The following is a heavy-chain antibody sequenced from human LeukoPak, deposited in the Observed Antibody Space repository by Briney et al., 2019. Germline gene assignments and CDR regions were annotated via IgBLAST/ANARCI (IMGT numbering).Heavy chain of an antibody. CDR2: INPNSGGT. D-gene: IGHD3-3*01. Sequence: ASVKVSCKASGYTFTGYYMHWVRQAPGQGLEWMGWINPNSGGTNYAQKFQGRVTMARDTSISTAYMELSRLRSDDTAVYYCARVEFLEWLLDYWGQGTLVTVSS. V-gene: IGHV1-2*02. CDR3: ARVEFLEWLLDY. J-gene: IGHJ4*02. CDR1: GYTFTGYY.